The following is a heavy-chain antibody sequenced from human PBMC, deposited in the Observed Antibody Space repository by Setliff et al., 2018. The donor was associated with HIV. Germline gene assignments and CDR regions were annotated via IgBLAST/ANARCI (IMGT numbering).Heavy chain of an antibody. D-gene: IGHD3-22*01. CDR2: ISYDGSNK. CDR1: GFTFSRYA. V-gene: IGHV3-30*04. Sequence: GGSLRLSCAASGFTFSRYAMHWVRQAPGKGLEWVAVISYDGSNKYYADSVKGRLTISRDNSKNTLYLQMNSLRAEDTAVYCCARSKGHLYYDDDTGYVLRAFDIWGQGTMVTVSS. J-gene: IGHJ3*02. CDR3: ARSKGHLYYDDDTGYVLRAFDI.